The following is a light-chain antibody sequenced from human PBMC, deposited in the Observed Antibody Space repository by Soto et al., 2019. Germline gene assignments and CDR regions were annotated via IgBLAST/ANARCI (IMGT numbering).Light chain of an antibody. J-gene: IGKJ1*01. Sequence: DIQMTQSPASLSASVGDRVTITCRASQSISSYLNWYQQKPGKAPKLLISAASSLQSGVPSRFSGSGSGTDFTLTISSLQPEDFATYYCQQSYSTLTWTLGQGTKVDIK. CDR2: AAS. V-gene: IGKV1-39*01. CDR1: QSISSY. CDR3: QQSYSTLTWT.